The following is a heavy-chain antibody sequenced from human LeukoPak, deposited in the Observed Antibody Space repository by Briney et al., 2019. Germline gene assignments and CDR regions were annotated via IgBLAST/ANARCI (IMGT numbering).Heavy chain of an antibody. J-gene: IGHJ4*02. CDR3: AGLWDVNEGFYGDYPDNPHFDY. D-gene: IGHD4-17*01. Sequence: SVKVSCKASGGTFSSYAISWVRQAPGQGLEWMGRIIPILGIANYAQKFQGRVTITADKSTSTAYMELSSLRSDDTAVYYCAGLWDVNEGFYGDYPDNPHFDYWGQGTLVTVSS. V-gene: IGHV1-69*04. CDR1: GGTFSSYA. CDR2: IIPILGIA.